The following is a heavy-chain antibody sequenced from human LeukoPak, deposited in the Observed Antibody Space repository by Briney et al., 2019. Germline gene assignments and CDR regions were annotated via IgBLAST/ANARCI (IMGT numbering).Heavy chain of an antibody. CDR2: IKSDGSVT. D-gene: IGHD1-14*01. Sequence: GGSLRLSCAASGFTFSSYWMHWVRQPPGEGLEWVSRIKSDGSVTWYAAPVKGRFTISRDNAKNMLYLQMNSLRDEDTAVYFCARDHDAVGTTIDHWGQGTLVTVSS. V-gene: IGHV3-74*01. J-gene: IGHJ4*02. CDR1: GFTFSSYW. CDR3: ARDHDAVGTTIDH.